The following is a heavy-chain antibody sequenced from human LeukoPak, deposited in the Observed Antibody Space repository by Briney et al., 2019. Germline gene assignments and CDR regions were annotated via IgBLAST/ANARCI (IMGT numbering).Heavy chain of an antibody. D-gene: IGHD6-13*01. CDR3: ARHVAAAGTYPYAFDL. CDR2: IYYSGST. J-gene: IGHJ3*01. V-gene: IGHV4-39*01. CDR1: GGSISSRSYY. Sequence: ASETLSLTCTVSGGSISSRSYYWGWIRQPPGKGLEWIGIIYYSGSTYSNPSLRSRVTISVDTSKNQFSLKLSSVTAADTAVYYCARHVAAAGTYPYAFDLWGQGTMVTVSS.